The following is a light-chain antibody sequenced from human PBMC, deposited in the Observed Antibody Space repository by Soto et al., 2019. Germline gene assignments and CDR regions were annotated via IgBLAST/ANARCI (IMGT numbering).Light chain of an antibody. CDR3: HQRYSIHET. Sequence: DIQMTQSPSSLSASVGDRVTITCRASQSIDNYLKWYQQKPGKDPNHLIYAASTLLSGVPSRFRNRGSGPNFTLTISSLQPEDFATYYCHQRYSIHETFGQGTKVEIK. CDR2: AAS. CDR1: QSIDNY. V-gene: IGKV1-39*01. J-gene: IGKJ1*01.